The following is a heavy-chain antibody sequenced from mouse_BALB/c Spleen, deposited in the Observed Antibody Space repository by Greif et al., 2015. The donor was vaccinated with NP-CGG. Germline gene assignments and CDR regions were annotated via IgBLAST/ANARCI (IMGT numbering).Heavy chain of an antibody. Sequence: EVQLQQSGPELVPPGASVKMSCKASGYTFTSYVMHWVKQKPGQGLEWIGYINPYNDGTKYNEKFKGKATPTSDKSSSPVYMELSSLTSEDSAVYYCARPLYDFPYPMDYWGRGTSVTVSS. J-gene: IGHJ4*01. CDR3: ARPLYDFPYPMDY. CDR1: GYTFTSYV. D-gene: IGHD2-4*01. CDR2: INPYNDGT. V-gene: IGHV1-14*01.